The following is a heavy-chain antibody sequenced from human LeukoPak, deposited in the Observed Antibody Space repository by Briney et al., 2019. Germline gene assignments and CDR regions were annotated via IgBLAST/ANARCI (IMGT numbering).Heavy chain of an antibody. CDR3: ARESGIAVAGDY. Sequence: ASVKVSCKASGGTFSAYGINWVRQAPGQGLEWMGRIIPLIDVRTYAQKFQGRATITADTSTTTAYLELNSLRSDDTAVYYCARESGIAVAGDYWGQGTLVTVSS. D-gene: IGHD6-19*01. V-gene: IGHV1-69*10. CDR2: IIPLIDVR. J-gene: IGHJ4*02. CDR1: GGTFSAYG.